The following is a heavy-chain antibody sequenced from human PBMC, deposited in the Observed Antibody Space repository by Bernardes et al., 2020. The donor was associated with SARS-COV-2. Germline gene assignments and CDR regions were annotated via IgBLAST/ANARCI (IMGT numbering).Heavy chain of an antibody. V-gene: IGHV3-21*01. CDR2: ISSSSSYI. CDR3: ARGGDDSDQVFDY. CDR1: GFTFSSYS. J-gene: IGHJ4*02. Sequence: GGSLRLSCAASGFTFSSYSMNWVRQAPGKGLEWVSSISSSSSYIYYADSVKGRFTISRDNAKNSLYLQMNSLRAEDTAVYYCARGGDDSDQVFDYWGQGTLVTVSS. D-gene: IGHD4-17*01.